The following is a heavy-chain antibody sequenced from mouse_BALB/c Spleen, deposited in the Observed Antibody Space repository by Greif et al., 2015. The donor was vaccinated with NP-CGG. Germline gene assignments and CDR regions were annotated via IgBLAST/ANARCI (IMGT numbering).Heavy chain of an antibody. Sequence: LQQSGSELVRPGASVKLSCKASGYTFTSYWMHWVKQRPGQGLEWIGNIYPGSGSTNYDEKFKSKATLTVDTSSSTAYMQLSSLTSEDSAVYYCTRIGARATSWFAYWGQGTLVTVSA. CDR3: TRIGARATSWFAY. D-gene: IGHD3-1*01. CDR1: GYTFTSYW. V-gene: IGHV1S22*01. J-gene: IGHJ3*01. CDR2: IYPGSGST.